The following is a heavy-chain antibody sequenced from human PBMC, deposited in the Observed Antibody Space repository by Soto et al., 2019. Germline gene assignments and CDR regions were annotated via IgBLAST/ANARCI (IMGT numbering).Heavy chain of an antibody. D-gene: IGHD5-18*01. CDR2: LYHSGST. CDR1: GGAISSSNW. Sequence: QVQLHESGPGLVKPSGTLSLTCAVSGGAISSSNWWSWVRQPPGKGLEGIGELYHSGSTHYNPSLKSRVPISVDKSKNQFSLKLSSVTAADTAVYYCARIAMASVDYWGQGTLVTVSS. J-gene: IGHJ4*02. V-gene: IGHV4-4*02. CDR3: ARIAMASVDY.